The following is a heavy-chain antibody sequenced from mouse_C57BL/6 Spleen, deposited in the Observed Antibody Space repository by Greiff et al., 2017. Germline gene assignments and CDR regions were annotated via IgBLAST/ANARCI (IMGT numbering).Heavy chain of an antibody. CDR3: AREGDYDRGPYFDY. D-gene: IGHD2-4*01. Sequence: EVKLMESGPGLVKPSQSLSLTCSVTGYSITSGYYWNWIRQFPGNKLEWMGYISYDGSNNYNPSLKNRISITRDTSKNQFFLKLNSVTTEDTATYYCAREGDYDRGPYFDYWGQGTTLTVSS. CDR2: ISYDGSN. V-gene: IGHV3-6*01. J-gene: IGHJ2*01. CDR1: GYSITSGYY.